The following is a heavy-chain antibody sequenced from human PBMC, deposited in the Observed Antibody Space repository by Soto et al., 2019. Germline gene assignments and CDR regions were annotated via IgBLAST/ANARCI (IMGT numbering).Heavy chain of an antibody. CDR2: IYPGDSDT. V-gene: IGHV5-51*01. J-gene: IGHJ5*01. Sequence: ASLQISCKGSGYSFTSYWIGWVRQMPGKGLEWMGIIYPGDSDTRYSPSFQGQVTISADKSISTAYLQWSSLKASDTAMYYCARSPVVYGAYPGGDWFDRWGQGTLVIVSS. CDR1: GYSFTSYW. CDR3: ARSPVVYGAYPGGDWFDR. D-gene: IGHD4-17*01.